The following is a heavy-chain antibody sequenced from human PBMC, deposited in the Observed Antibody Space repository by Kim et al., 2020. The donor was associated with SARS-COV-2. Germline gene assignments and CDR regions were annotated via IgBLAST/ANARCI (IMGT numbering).Heavy chain of an antibody. CDR1: GFNFSDYY. J-gene: IGHJ4*02. Sequence: GGSLRLSCAASGFNFSDYYMSWIRQAPGKGLEWLSYITSIDTTVYYADSVKGRFIISRDNAKNSLYLQMNSLRAEDTAVYFCARVRGSWYFREFDYWGQGTLVTVSS. CDR3: ARVRGSWYFREFDY. CDR2: ITSIDTTV. V-gene: IGHV3-11*01. D-gene: IGHD6-13*01.